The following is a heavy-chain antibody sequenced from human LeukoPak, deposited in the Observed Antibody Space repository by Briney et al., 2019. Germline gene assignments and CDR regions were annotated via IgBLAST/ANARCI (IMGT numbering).Heavy chain of an antibody. Sequence: PGRSLRLSCAASGFTFSSYWMHWVRQAPGKGLVWVSRINSDGSSTSYADSVKGRFTISRDNAKNTLYLQMNSLRAEDTAVYYCARDDSSGYYHLGGYDYWGQGTLVTVSS. CDR3: ARDDSSGYYHLGGYDY. J-gene: IGHJ4*02. V-gene: IGHV3-74*01. CDR1: GFTFSSYW. CDR2: INSDGSST. D-gene: IGHD3-22*01.